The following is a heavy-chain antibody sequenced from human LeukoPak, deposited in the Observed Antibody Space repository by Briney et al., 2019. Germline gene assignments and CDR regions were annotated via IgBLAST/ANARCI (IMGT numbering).Heavy chain of an antibody. V-gene: IGHV3-23*01. Sequence: GGSLRLSCAASGFTFSSYAMSWVRQAPGKGLEWVSAISGSGGSTYYADSVKGRFTISRDNSKNTLYMQMNSLRAEDTAVYYCSQDYRSSARVYWGQGTLVTVSS. D-gene: IGHD6-6*01. CDR1: GFTFSSYA. J-gene: IGHJ4*02. CDR3: SQDYRSSARVY. CDR2: ISGSGGST.